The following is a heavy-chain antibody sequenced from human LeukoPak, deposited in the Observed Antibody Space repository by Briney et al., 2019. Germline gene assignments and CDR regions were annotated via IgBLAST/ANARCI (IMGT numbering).Heavy chain of an antibody. CDR2: IYSGGST. Sequence: GGSLRLSCAASGFTVSSNYMSWVRQAPGKGLEWVSVIYSGGSTYYADSVKGRFTISRDNSKNTLYLQMNSLRAEDTAVYYCASSAVGADYDYWGQGTLVTVSS. CDR3: ASSAVGADYDY. J-gene: IGHJ4*02. V-gene: IGHV3-53*01. CDR1: GFTVSSNY. D-gene: IGHD1-26*01.